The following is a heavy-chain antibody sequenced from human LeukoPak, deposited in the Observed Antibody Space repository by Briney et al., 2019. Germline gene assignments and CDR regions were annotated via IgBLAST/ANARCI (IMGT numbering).Heavy chain of an antibody. Sequence: GGSLRLSCAASGFTFSSYSMNWVRQAPGKGLEWVSSISSSSSYIYYADSVKGRFTISRDNAKNSLYLQMNSLRAKDTAVYYCARGGAARLFDYWGQGTLVTVSS. D-gene: IGHD6-6*01. CDR3: ARGGAARLFDY. J-gene: IGHJ4*02. V-gene: IGHV3-21*01. CDR1: GFTFSSYS. CDR2: ISSSSSYI.